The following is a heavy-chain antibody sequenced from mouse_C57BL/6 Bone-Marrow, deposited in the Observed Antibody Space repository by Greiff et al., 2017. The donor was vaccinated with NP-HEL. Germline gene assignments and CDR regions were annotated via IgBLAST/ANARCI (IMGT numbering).Heavy chain of an antibody. D-gene: IGHD2-1*01. CDR2: IDPNSGGT. Sequence: QQSCKASGYTFTSYWMHWVKQRPGRGLEWIGRIDPNSGGTKYNEKFKSKATLTVDKPSSTAYMQLSSLTSEDSAVYYCARRGAIYYGNYEDYWGQGTTLTVSS. V-gene: IGHV1-72*01. CDR1: GYTFTSYW. CDR3: ARRGAIYYGNYEDY. J-gene: IGHJ2*01.